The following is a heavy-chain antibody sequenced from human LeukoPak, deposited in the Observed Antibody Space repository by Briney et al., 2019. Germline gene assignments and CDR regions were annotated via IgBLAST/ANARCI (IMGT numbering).Heavy chain of an antibody. D-gene: IGHD5-12*01. V-gene: IGHV5-51*07. Sequence: GASLEISWKGSGSMFTSYLICLRHQLPGKGVEWIGVIYPGDSATRYSPSFQGQVTISADKTITTAYLQWSSLKASDTAIYYCARDRYSAYDWNYWGQGTLVTVSS. CDR2: IYPGDSAT. CDR3: ARDRYSAYDWNY. J-gene: IGHJ4*02. CDR1: GSMFTSYL.